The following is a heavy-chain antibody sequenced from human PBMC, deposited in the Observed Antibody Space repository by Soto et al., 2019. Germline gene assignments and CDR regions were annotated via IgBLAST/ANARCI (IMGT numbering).Heavy chain of an antibody. CDR3: AKLGSGYYTGLYFEY. Sequence: GGSLRLSCEVSGFTLSDHYIDWVRQAPGKGLEWLGRSRDKGQGYNTAYAASVKGRFTTSRDESKNSVYLQMNSLRAEDTAVYYCAKLGSGYYTGLYFEYWGQGTLVTVSS. D-gene: IGHD3-3*01. CDR1: GFTLSDHY. J-gene: IGHJ4*02. CDR2: SRDKGQGYNT. V-gene: IGHV3-72*01.